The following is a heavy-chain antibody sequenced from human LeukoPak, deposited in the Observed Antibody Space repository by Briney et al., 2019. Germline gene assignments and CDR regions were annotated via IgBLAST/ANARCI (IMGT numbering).Heavy chain of an antibody. J-gene: IGHJ4*02. CDR3: AKAHVPTMIRGVVSSD. V-gene: IGHV3-7*03. CDR1: GFTFSSYW. Sequence: GGSLRLSCAASGFTFSSYWMSWVRQAPGKGLEWVANIKQDGSEKYYVDSVKGRFTISRDNAKNSLYLQMNSLRAEDTALYYCAKAHVPTMIRGVVSSDWGQGTLVTVSS. D-gene: IGHD3-10*01. CDR2: IKQDGSEK.